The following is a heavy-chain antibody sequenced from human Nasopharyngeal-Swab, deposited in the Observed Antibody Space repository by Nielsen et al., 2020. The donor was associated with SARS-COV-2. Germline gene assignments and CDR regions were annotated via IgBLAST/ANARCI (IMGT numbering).Heavy chain of an antibody. CDR2: IYYSGST. CDR3: ARDDVCCSSTSCYRAPLNY. J-gene: IGHJ4*02. Sequence: WIRQPPGKGLEWIGYIYYSGSTYYNPSLKSRVTISVDTSKNQFSLKLSSVTAADTAVYYCARDDVCCSSTSCYRAPLNYWGQGTLVTVSS. V-gene: IGHV4-30-4*01. D-gene: IGHD2-2*01.